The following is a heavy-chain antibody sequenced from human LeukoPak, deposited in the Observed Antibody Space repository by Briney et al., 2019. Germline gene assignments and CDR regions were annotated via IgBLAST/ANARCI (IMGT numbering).Heavy chain of an antibody. CDR3: ARDLGGYGDYRY. CDR1: GGSISSGSYY. J-gene: IGHJ4*02. Sequence: QPSQTLSLTCTVSGGSISSGSYYWSWIRQPAGKGLEWIGRIYTSGSTNYNPSLKSQVTISVDTSKNQFSLKLSSVTAADTAVYYCARDLGGYGDYRYWGQGTLVTVSS. D-gene: IGHD4-17*01. CDR2: IYTSGST. V-gene: IGHV4-61*02.